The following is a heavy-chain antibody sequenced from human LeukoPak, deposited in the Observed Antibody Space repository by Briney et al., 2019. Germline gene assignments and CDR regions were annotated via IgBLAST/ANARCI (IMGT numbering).Heavy chain of an antibody. CDR3: VRCGEGSGWYGDAFDI. J-gene: IGHJ3*02. D-gene: IGHD6-19*01. CDR2: IIPIFGTA. V-gene: IGHV1-69*13. Sequence: ASVKVSCKASGGTFSSYAISWVRQAPGQGLEWMGGIIPIFGTANYAQKFQGRVTITADESTSTAYMELSSLRSEDTAVYYCVRCGEGSGWYGDAFDIWGQGTMVTVSS. CDR1: GGTFSSYA.